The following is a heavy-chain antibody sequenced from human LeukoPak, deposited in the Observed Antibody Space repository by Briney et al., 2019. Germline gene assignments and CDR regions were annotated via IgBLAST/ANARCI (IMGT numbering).Heavy chain of an antibody. CDR3: AKDRVGYSYGQYFDY. CDR1: GFTVSSNS. J-gene: IGHJ4*02. D-gene: IGHD5-18*01. Sequence: GGSLRLSCTVSGFTVSSNSMSWVRQAPGKGLEWVSFIYSDNTHYSDSVKGRFTISRDNSKNTLYLQMNSLRAEDTAVYYCAKDRVGYSYGQYFDYWGQGTLVTVSS. V-gene: IGHV3-66*03. CDR2: IYSDNT.